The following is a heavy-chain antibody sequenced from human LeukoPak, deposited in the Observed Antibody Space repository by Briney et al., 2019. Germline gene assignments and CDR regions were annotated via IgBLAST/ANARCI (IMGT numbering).Heavy chain of an antibody. CDR2: ISSTGSTK. V-gene: IGHV3-48*02. J-gene: IGHJ4*02. CDR1: GFTFSTYS. CDR3: SRVRSPSTVPIDY. Sequence: LPGGSLRLSCAASGFTFSTYSMTWVRQAPGKGLEWVSYISSTGSTKYYADSVKGRFTISRDNAVNSLYLQMNSLRDEDTAVHHCSRVRSPSTVPIDYWGQGTLVAVSS. D-gene: IGHD4-17*01.